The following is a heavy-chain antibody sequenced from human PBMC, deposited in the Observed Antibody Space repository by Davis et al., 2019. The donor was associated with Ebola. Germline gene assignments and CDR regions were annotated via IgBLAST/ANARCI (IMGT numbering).Heavy chain of an antibody. CDR3: ARGGTNGDPAVY. V-gene: IGHV4-59*12. D-gene: IGHD4-17*01. Sequence: SETLSLTCAVYGGSFSGYYWSWIRQPPGKGLEWIGYIYYSGSTNYNPSLKSRVTISVDTSKNQFSLKLTSVTAADRAVYYCARGGTNGDPAVYWGQGTQVTVSS. CDR1: GGSFSGYY. CDR2: IYYSGST. J-gene: IGHJ4*02.